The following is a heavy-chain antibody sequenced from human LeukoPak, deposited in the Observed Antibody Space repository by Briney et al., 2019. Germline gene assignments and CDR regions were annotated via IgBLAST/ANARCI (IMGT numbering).Heavy chain of an antibody. V-gene: IGHV3-48*03. CDR2: ISSSGSTI. CDR1: GFTFSSYE. D-gene: IGHD1-26*01. Sequence: PGGSLRLSCAASGFTFSSYEMNWVRQAPGKGLEWVSYISSSGSTIYYADSVKGRFTISRDNAKNSLYLQMNSLRVEDTAVYYCTRIIGISGTFPTDYWGQGTLVTVSS. CDR3: TRIIGISGTFPTDY. J-gene: IGHJ4*02.